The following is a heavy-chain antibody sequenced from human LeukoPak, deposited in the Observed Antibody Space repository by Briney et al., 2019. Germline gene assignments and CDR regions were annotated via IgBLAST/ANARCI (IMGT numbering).Heavy chain of an antibody. D-gene: IGHD7-27*01. Sequence: SETLSLTRAVYGGSFSGYYWSWIRQPPGKGLEWIGEINHSGSTNYNPSLKSRVTISVDTSKNQFSLKLSSVTAADTAVYYCASSFPLGIKHWGQGTLVTVSS. V-gene: IGHV4-34*01. CDR1: GGSFSGYY. J-gene: IGHJ1*01. CDR2: INHSGST. CDR3: ASSFPLGIKH.